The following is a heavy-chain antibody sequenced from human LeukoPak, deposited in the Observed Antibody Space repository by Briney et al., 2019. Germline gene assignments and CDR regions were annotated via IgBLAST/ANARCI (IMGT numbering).Heavy chain of an antibody. V-gene: IGHV3-21*01. CDR2: ISSSTNYI. Sequence: PGRSLRLSCAASGFTFSSYTLDWVRQAPGKGLEWISPISSSTNYIYYADSVKGRFTISRDNAKNSLYLQMNSLRAEDTALYYCARQGNWNYDRRYTWFDPWGQGTLVTVSS. CDR1: GFTFSSYT. CDR3: ARQGNWNYDRRYTWFDP. D-gene: IGHD1-7*01. J-gene: IGHJ5*02.